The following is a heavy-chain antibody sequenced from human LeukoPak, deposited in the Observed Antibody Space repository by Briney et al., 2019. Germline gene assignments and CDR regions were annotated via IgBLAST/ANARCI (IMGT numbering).Heavy chain of an antibody. CDR2: IYASGST. V-gene: IGHV4-4*07. Sequence: SETLSLTCTVSGGSISSYYWSWIRQPAGKGLAWIGRIYASGSTNYNPSLKSRVTMSVDTSKNQFSLKLSSVTAADTAVYYCAREAYCSSTSCYLYYYGMDVWGQGTTVTVSS. CDR3: AREAYCSSTSCYLYYYGMDV. D-gene: IGHD2-2*01. J-gene: IGHJ6*02. CDR1: GGSISSYY.